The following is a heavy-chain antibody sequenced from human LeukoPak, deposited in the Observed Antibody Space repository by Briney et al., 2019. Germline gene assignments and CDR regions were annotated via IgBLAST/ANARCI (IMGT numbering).Heavy chain of an antibody. V-gene: IGHV4-59*11. D-gene: IGHD5-18*01. CDR2: IHYSGST. J-gene: IGHJ6*03. CDR1: GGSISSHY. Sequence: SETLSLTCTVSGGSISSHYWSWIRQPPGKGLEWIGYIHYSGSTNYNPSLKSRVTISVDTSKNQFSLKLSSVTAADTAVYYCARSLYSYHYYYYYYMHVWGKGTTVTVSS. CDR3: ARSLYSYHYYYYYYMHV.